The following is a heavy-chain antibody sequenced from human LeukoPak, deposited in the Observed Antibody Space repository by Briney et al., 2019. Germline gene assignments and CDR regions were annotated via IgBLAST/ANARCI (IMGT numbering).Heavy chain of an antibody. CDR1: GYSFTSYW. J-gene: IGHJ4*02. CDR3: ARNLLSYGDPYYFDY. Sequence: GESLKISCKGSGYSFTSYWIGWVREMPGKGLEWMGIIYPGDSDTRYSPSFQGQVTISADKSISTAYLQWSSLKASDTAMYYCARNLLSYGDPYYFDYWGQGTLVTVSS. V-gene: IGHV5-51*01. D-gene: IGHD4-17*01. CDR2: IYPGDSDT.